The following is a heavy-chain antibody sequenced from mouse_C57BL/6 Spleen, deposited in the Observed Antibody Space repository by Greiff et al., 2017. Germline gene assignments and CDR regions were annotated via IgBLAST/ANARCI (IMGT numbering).Heavy chain of an antibody. J-gene: IGHJ4*01. Sequence: QVQLQQPGAELVRPGSSVKLSCKASGYTFTSYWMHWVKQRPIQGLEWIGKIDPTDSETHYNQKFKDKATLTVDKSSSTAYMQLSSLTSEDSAVYYCATMGSRSPHYAMDDWGQGTSDTVSS. CDR3: ATMGSRSPHYAMDD. D-gene: IGHD1-1*01. CDR2: IDPTDSET. CDR1: GYTFTSYW. V-gene: IGHV1-52*01.